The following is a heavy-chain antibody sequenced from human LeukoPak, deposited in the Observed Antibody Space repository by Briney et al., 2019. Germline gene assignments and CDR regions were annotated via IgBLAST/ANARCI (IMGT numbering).Heavy chain of an antibody. V-gene: IGHV3-11*04. J-gene: IGHJ6*03. Sequence: GGSLRLSCAASGFTFSDYYMSWIRQAPGKGLEWVSYISSSGSTIYYADSVKGRFTISRDNAKNSLYLQMNSLRAEDTAVYYCARALSSSWYNEGYYYMDVWGKGTTVTISS. CDR2: ISSSGSTI. D-gene: IGHD6-13*01. CDR3: ARALSSSWYNEGYYYMDV. CDR1: GFTFSDYY.